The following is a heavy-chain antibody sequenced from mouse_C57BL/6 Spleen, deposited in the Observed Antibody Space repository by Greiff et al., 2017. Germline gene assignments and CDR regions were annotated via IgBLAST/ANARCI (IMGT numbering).Heavy chain of an antibody. CDR3: ARWRNYDYDEVSY. J-gene: IGHJ3*01. D-gene: IGHD2-4*01. CDR2: IYPGSGST. Sequence: QVQLQQPGAELVKPGASVKMSCKASGYTFTSYWITWVKQRPGQGLEWIGDIYPGSGSTNYNEKFKSKATLTVDTAASTAYMQLSSLTSEDSAVYYCARWRNYDYDEVSYWGQGTLVTVSA. CDR1: GYTFTSYW. V-gene: IGHV1-55*01.